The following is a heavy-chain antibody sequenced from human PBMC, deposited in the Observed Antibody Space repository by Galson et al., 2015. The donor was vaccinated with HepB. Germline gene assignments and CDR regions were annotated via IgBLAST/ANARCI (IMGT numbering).Heavy chain of an antibody. CDR2: LSGSGAIT. J-gene: IGHJ5*02. CDR3: AKESVSGTYVPTYADS. CDR1: GFNFRNHV. Sequence: SLRLSCAAPGFNFRNHVMTWVRQAPGKGLEWVASLSGSGAITYYADSVKGRFTISRDNFNNRIFLQMKRLRVEDTALYYCAKESVSGTYVPTYADSWGQGNLVTVSS. D-gene: IGHD1-26*01. V-gene: IGHV3-23*01.